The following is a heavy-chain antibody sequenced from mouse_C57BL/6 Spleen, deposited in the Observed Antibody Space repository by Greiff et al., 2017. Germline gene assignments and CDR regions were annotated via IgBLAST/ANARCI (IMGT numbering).Heavy chain of an antibody. V-gene: IGHV1-59*01. CDR2: IDPSDSYT. Sequence: VQLQQPGAELVRPGTSVKLSCKASGYTFTSYWMHWVKQRPGQGLEWIGVIDPSDSYTNYNQKFKGKATLTVDTSSSTAYMQLSSLTSEDSAVYYCAVLRPYYAMDYWGQGTSVTVSS. CDR3: AVLRPYYAMDY. CDR1: GYTFTSYW. J-gene: IGHJ4*01. D-gene: IGHD1-2*01.